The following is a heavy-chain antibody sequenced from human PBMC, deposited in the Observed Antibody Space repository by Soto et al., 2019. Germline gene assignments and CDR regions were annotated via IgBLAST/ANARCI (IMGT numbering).Heavy chain of an antibody. CDR1: GFTFSGSA. D-gene: IGHD2-2*01. Sequence: GGSLRLSCAASGFTFSGSAMHWVRQASGKGLEWVGRIRSKANSYATAYAASVKGRFTISRDDSKNTAYLQMNSLKTEDTAVYYCTRGTNIVVVPAVPDYYYYYYMDVWGKGTTVTVSS. J-gene: IGHJ6*03. CDR2: IRSKANSYAT. V-gene: IGHV3-73*01. CDR3: TRGTNIVVVPAVPDYYYYYYMDV.